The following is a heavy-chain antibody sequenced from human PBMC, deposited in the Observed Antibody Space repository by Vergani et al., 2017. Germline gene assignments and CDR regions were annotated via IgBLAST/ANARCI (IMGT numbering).Heavy chain of an antibody. V-gene: IGHV3-30*02. Sequence: QVQLVESGGGVVQRGGSLRLSCTVSGFRFSDYGMHWVRQAPGKGLEWLTFIHYGSNEYYSDSVKGRFTISRDNSKNTLYLQMNSLRVEDTAVYYCAKDRPYRGSGTYYRGEYLDFWGRGVLVTVSS. CDR1: GFRFSDYG. J-gene: IGHJ4*02. CDR3: AKDRPYRGSGTYYRGEYLDF. CDR2: IHYGSNE. D-gene: IGHD3-10*01.